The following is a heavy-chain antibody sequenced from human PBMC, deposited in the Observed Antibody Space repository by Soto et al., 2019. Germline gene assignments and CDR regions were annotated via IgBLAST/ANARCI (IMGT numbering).Heavy chain of an antibody. CDR1: CYTFTSYG. V-gene: IGHV1-18*04. CDR2: ISAYNGNT. CDR3: ARDREQWLVGVRWFDP. Sequence: ASVKVSCKASCYTFTSYGMSWVRQAPGQGLEWMGWISAYNGNTNYAQKLQGRVTMTTDTSTSTAYMELRSMRSDDTAVYYCARDREQWLVGVRWFDPWGQGTLVTVS. J-gene: IGHJ5*02. D-gene: IGHD6-19*01.